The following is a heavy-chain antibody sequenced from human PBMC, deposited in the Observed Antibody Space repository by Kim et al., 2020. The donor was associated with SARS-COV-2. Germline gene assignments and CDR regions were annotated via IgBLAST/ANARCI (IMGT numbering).Heavy chain of an antibody. V-gene: IGHV3-48*03. J-gene: IGHJ4*02. D-gene: IGHD1-1*01. CDR2: TI. Sequence: TIYYADSVKGRFTISRDNAKNSLYLQMNSLRAEDTAVYYCASLRNWYFDYWGQGTLVTVSS. CDR3: ASLRNWYFDY.